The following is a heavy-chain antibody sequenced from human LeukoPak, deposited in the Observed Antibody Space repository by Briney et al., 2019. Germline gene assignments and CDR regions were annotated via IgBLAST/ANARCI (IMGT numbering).Heavy chain of an antibody. CDR3: ARAASREYSSSWYGDYYYYYGMDV. J-gene: IGHJ6*02. CDR1: GGSFSGYY. V-gene: IGHV4-34*01. D-gene: IGHD6-13*01. Sequence: SETLSLTCAVYGGSFSGYYWSWIRQPPGKGLEWIGDITHSGSTNYNPSLKSRVTISVDTSKNQFSLKLSSVTAADTAVYYCARAASREYSSSWYGDYYYYYGMDVWGQGTTVTVSS. CDR2: ITHSGST.